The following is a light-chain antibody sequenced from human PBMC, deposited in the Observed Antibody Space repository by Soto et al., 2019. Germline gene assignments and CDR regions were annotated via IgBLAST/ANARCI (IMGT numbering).Light chain of an antibody. CDR3: LQHNTYPWT. Sequence: EGDRVTITCRASQDIRSALVWYQQKPGKAPKRLIYAASNLQSGVPSRFSGSGSGTEFTLTINSLQPEDVATYYCLQHNTYPWTFGQGTKVDIK. J-gene: IGKJ1*01. V-gene: IGKV1-17*01. CDR1: QDIRSA. CDR2: AAS.